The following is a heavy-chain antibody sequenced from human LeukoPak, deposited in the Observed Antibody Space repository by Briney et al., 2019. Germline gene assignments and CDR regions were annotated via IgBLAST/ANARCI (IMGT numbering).Heavy chain of an antibody. Sequence: GGSLRLSCAASGFTFSSYSMNWVRQAPGKGLEWVSSISSSSSYIYYADSVKGRFTIFRDNSKNTLYLQMNSLRVEDTAVYYCVAVAGRPAGGGVYCWGQGTLVTVSS. V-gene: IGHV3-21*04. CDR2: ISSSSSYI. D-gene: IGHD6-19*01. CDR3: VAVAGRPAGGGVYC. CDR1: GFTFSSYS. J-gene: IGHJ4*02.